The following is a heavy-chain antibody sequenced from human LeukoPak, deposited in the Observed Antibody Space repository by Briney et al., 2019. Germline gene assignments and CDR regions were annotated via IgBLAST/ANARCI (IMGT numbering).Heavy chain of an antibody. J-gene: IGHJ4*02. V-gene: IGHV4-39*07. CDR3: ARGYGDYFDY. D-gene: IGHD4-17*01. Sequence: PSETLSLTCTVSGGSISGRSYYWGWIRQPPGKGLEWIGSMYYSGSTYSNPSLKSRVTISVDTSKNQFSLRLSSVTAADTAVYYCARGYGDYFDYWGQGTLVTVSS. CDR2: MYYSGST. CDR1: GGSISGRSYY.